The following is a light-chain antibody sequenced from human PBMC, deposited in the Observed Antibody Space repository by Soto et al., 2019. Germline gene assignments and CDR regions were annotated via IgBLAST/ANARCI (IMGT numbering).Light chain of an antibody. CDR3: QQSFRTPYT. CDR2: SAS. CDR1: QTINKN. Sequence: DIQMTQSPSSLSASVGDRVTITCRAIQTINKNLNCYQQKPGQAPNLLIYSASDFQSGVPSRFSGSGSGTEFTLTISGLQPEDFATYYCQQSFRTPYTFGQGTELEI. V-gene: IGKV1-39*01. J-gene: IGKJ2*01.